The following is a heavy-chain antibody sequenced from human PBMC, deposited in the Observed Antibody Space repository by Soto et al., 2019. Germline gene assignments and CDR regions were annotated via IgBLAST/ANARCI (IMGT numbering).Heavy chain of an antibody. J-gene: IGHJ3*02. CDR3: ARGDYYDSSGPFSDAFDI. V-gene: IGHV3-7*04. D-gene: IGHD3-22*01. Sequence: GGSLRLSCAASGFTFSSYWMSWVRQAPGKGLEWVANIKPDGSQKWYVDSVKGRFTISRDNAKKSLYLQMNSLRADDAAVYYCARGDYYDSSGPFSDAFDIWGQGTMVT. CDR2: IKPDGSQK. CDR1: GFTFSSYW.